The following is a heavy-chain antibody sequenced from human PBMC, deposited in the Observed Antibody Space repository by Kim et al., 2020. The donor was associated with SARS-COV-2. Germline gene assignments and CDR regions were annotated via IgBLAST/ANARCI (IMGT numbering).Heavy chain of an antibody. CDR1: GGTFSSYA. CDR3: ASNIVVMTRYGMDV. J-gene: IGHJ6*02. Sequence: SVKVSCKASGGTFSSYAISWVRQAPGQGLEWMGGIIPIFGTANYAQKFQGRVTITADESTSTAYMELSSLRSEDTAVYYCASNIVVMTRYGMDVWGQGTTVTVSS. V-gene: IGHV1-69*13. D-gene: IGHD2-21*02. CDR2: IIPIFGTA.